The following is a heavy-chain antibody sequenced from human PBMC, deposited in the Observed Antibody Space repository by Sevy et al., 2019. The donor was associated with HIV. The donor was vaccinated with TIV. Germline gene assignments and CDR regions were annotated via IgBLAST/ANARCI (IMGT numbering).Heavy chain of an antibody. CDR3: AGENAWGRGYS. D-gene: IGHD1-26*01. Sequence: SETLSLTCTVSGGSITSLYWNWIRQPPGKGLEWIANIYYNGHINYNPSLKSRVTLSFDTSKNQFSLRLSSLTAADTAMYYCAGENAWGRGYSWGQGTLVTVSS. CDR2: IYYNGHI. J-gene: IGHJ4*02. V-gene: IGHV4-59*08. CDR1: GGSITSLY.